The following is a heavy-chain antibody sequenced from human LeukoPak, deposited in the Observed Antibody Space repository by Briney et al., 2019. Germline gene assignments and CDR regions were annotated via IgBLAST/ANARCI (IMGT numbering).Heavy chain of an antibody. D-gene: IGHD4-17*01. V-gene: IGHV3-30-3*01. CDR1: GFTFSSYA. CDR3: ARTLTTVTPLGYYYYGMDV. Sequence: GGSLRLSCAASGFTFSSYAMPWARQAPGKGLEWVAVISYDGSNKYYADSVKGRFTISRDNSKNTLYLQMNSLRAEDTAVYYCARTLTTVTPLGYYYYGMDVWGQGTTVTVSS. CDR2: ISYDGSNK. J-gene: IGHJ6*02.